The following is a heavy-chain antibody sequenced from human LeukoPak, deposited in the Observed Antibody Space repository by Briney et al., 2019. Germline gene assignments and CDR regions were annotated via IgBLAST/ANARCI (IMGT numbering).Heavy chain of an antibody. J-gene: IGHJ4*02. CDR3: ARASPNYYDSSGYFPSYFDY. Sequence: ASVKVSCRASGYTFTGYYMHWVRQAPGQGLEWMGWINPNSGGTNYAQKFQGRVTMTRDTSISTAYMELSRLRSDDTAVYYCARASPNYYDSSGYFPSYFDYWGQGTLVTVSS. CDR2: INPNSGGT. D-gene: IGHD3-22*01. V-gene: IGHV1-2*02. CDR1: GYTFTGYY.